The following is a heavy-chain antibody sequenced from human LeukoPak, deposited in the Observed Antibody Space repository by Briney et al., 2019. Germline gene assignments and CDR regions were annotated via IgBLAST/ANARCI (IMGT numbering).Heavy chain of an antibody. CDR3: ARLYCSGGSCQFDY. V-gene: IGHV4-30-2*01. CDR1: GGSISSGGYS. Sequence: SETLSLTCAVSGGSISSGGYSWSWIRQPPGKGLEWTGYIYHSGSTYYNPSLKSRVTISVDRSKNQFSLKLSSVTAADTAVYYCARLYCSGGSCQFDYWGQGTLVTVSS. CDR2: IYHSGST. D-gene: IGHD2-15*01. J-gene: IGHJ4*02.